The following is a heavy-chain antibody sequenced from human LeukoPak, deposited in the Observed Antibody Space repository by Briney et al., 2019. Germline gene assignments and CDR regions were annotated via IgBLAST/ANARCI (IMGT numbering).Heavy chain of an antibody. Sequence: KTGESLKISCKGSGYSFTSYWIGWVRQMPGKGLEWMGIIYPGDSDTRYSPSFQGQVTISADKSISTAYLQWSSLKASDTAMYYCARRYYYDSSGYYYYYFDYWGQGTLVTVSS. J-gene: IGHJ4*02. V-gene: IGHV5-51*01. CDR1: GYSFTSYW. D-gene: IGHD3-22*01. CDR2: IYPGDSDT. CDR3: ARRYYYDSSGYYYYYFDY.